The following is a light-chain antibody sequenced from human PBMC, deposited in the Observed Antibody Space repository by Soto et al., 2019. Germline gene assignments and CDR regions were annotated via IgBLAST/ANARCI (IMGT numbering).Light chain of an antibody. CDR2: GAS. J-gene: IGKJ1*01. CDR3: QESFFTLGT. CDR1: QYIGDF. Sequence: DIQMTQSPSSLSASVGDRFTTTFLASQYIGDFLNWYQQTPGKAPKLLIFGASNLHIGVPSRFSGSGSGTEFTLTINNLQREDFATYYCQESFFTLGTFGRGTKVDIK. V-gene: IGKV1-39*01.